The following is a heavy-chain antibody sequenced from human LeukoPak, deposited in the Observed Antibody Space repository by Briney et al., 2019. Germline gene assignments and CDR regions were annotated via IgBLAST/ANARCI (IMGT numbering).Heavy chain of an antibody. V-gene: IGHV1-69*04. Sequence: GASVKVSCKASGGTFSSYAISWVRQAPGQGLEWMGRIIPILGIANYARKFQGRVTITADKSTSTAYMELSSLRSEDTAVYYCARVGLGSSAMVGAFDIWGQGTMVTVSS. J-gene: IGHJ3*02. CDR2: IIPILGIA. CDR3: ARVGLGSSAMVGAFDI. CDR1: GGTFSSYA. D-gene: IGHD2-2*01.